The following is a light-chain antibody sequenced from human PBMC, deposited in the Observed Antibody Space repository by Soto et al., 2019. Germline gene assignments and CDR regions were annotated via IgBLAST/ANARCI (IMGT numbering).Light chain of an antibody. Sequence: QSVLAQPPSVSGAPGQTVTISCTGNSSNIGAGYDVHWYHHLPGTAPKLLIYANNIRPSGVPDRFSGSKSGTSASLAITGLQAEDEADYYCQFYDSSLSALYVFGTGTKLTVL. CDR3: QFYDSSLSALYV. J-gene: IGLJ1*01. CDR2: ANN. V-gene: IGLV1-40*01. CDR1: SSNIGAGYD.